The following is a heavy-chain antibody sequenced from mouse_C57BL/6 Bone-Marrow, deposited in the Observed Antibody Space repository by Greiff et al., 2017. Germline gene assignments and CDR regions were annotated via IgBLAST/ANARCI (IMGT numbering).Heavy chain of an antibody. J-gene: IGHJ1*03. CDR3: ARLEFDGSSGDWYFDV. CDR2: INPRDGST. V-gene: IGHV1-85*01. D-gene: IGHD1-1*01. Sequence: QVQLQQSGPELVKPGASVKLSCKASGYTFTSYDINWVKQRPGKGLEWIGWINPRDGSTRYNEKFKGKATLTVDNSSSTAYMELHRRTSEDSAVYFCARLEFDGSSGDWYFDVWGTGTTVTVSS. CDR1: GYTFTSYD.